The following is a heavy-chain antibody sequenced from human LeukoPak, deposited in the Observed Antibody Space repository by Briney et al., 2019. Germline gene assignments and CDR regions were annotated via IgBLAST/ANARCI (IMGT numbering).Heavy chain of an antibody. J-gene: IGHJ4*02. CDR1: GGSISSYY. Sequence: PSETLSLTCTVSGGSISSYYWSWIRQPPGKGLEWIGYIYYSGNTNYNPSLKSRVTISVDTSKNQFSLRLRSVTAADTAVYYCARAPAKGWYYFGYWGQGTLVTVSS. CDR2: IYYSGNT. D-gene: IGHD6-19*01. CDR3: ARAPAKGWYYFGY. V-gene: IGHV4-59*01.